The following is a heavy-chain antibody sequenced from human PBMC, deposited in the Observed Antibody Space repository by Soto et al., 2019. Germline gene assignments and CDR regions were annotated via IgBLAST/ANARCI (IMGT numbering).Heavy chain of an antibody. Sequence: EVQLVESGGGLVQPGRSLRLSCAASGFIFDDYAMHWVRQPPGEGLEWVSGISWNSGTIAYADSVEGRFTISRDNAKHYLTLQMYSLRAEYTAVYYCVKAGGRAAADLEFDSWGQGTLITVSS. CDR1: GFIFDDYA. CDR3: VKAGGRAAADLEFDS. CDR2: ISWNSGTI. V-gene: IGHV3-9*01. J-gene: IGHJ4*02. D-gene: IGHD6-13*01.